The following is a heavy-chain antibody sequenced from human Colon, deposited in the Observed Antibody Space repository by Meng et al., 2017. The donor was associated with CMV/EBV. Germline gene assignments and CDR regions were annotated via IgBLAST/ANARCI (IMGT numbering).Heavy chain of an antibody. CDR1: GYSFTSYW. V-gene: IGHV5-51*01. Sequence: GGSLRLSCKGSGYSFTSYWIGWVRQMPGKGLEWMGIIYPGDSDTRYSPSFQGQVTISADKSISTAYLQWSSLKASDTAMYYCARIIVVVPAAGRARHHWFDPWGQGTLVTVSS. CDR3: ARIIVVVPAAGRARHHWFDP. D-gene: IGHD2-2*01. CDR2: IYPGDSDT. J-gene: IGHJ5*02.